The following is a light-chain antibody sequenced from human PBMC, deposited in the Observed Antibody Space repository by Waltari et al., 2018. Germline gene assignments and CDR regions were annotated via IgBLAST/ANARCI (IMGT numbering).Light chain of an antibody. CDR2: VNSDGSH. CDR1: SGHSSNV. J-gene: IGLJ3*02. V-gene: IGLV4-69*01. Sequence: QLVLTLSPSAAASLGASVKLTCILSSGHSSNVIASLQQQPEKCPRYLMKVNSDGSHSKGDKIPDRFSCSSSGTEHYLTISSLQSEDEADYYCQTGGHGTWVFGGGTKLTVL. CDR3: QTGGHGTWV.